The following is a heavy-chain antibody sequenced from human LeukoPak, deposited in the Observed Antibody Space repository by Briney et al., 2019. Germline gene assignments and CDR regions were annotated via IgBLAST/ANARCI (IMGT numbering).Heavy chain of an antibody. CDR2: ISSSGSTI. J-gene: IGHJ4*02. CDR1: RFTFSSCN. D-gene: IGHD2-2*01. CDR3: ARADCSSTSCYFDY. V-gene: IGHV3-48*04. Sequence: PGGSLRLSCAASRFTFSSCNMNWVRQAPGKGLEWVSYISSSGSTIYYADSVKGRFTISRDNAKNSLYLQMNSLRAEDTAVYYCARADCSSTSCYFDYWGQGTLVTVSS.